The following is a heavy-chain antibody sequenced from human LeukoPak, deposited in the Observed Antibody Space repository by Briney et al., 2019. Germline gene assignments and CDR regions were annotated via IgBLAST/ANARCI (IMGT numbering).Heavy chain of an antibody. V-gene: IGHV1-69*05. J-gene: IGHJ4*02. CDR2: IIPIFGTA. D-gene: IGHD1-7*01. Sequence: SVKVSCKASGGTFSSYAISWVRQAPGQGLEWMGGIIPIFGTANYAQKFQGRVTITTDESTSTAYMELSSLRSEDTAVYYCARGALSDRYNWNYGRFPFDYWGQGTLVTVSS. CDR3: ARGALSDRYNWNYGRFPFDY. CDR1: GGTFSSYA.